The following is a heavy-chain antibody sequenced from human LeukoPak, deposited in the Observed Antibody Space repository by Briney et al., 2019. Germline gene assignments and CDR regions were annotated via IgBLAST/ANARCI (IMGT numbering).Heavy chain of an antibody. Sequence: PSETLSLTCTVSGGSISSGPYSWAWIRQPLGKGLEWIGYIYHSGSASYNPSLMSRLTISVDTSKNQFSLKLSSVTAADTAVYYCARGGGYSSSWYLDYWGQGTLVTVSS. J-gene: IGHJ4*02. CDR3: ARGGGYSSSWYLDY. CDR2: IYHSGSA. V-gene: IGHV4-30-4*07. D-gene: IGHD6-13*01. CDR1: GGSISSGPYS.